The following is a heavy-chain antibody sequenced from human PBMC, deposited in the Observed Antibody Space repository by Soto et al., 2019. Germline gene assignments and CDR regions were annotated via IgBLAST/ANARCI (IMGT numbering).Heavy chain of an antibody. D-gene: IGHD6-6*01. CDR1: GGSISSYY. CDR3: ARDNDGAQFASSYNDL. V-gene: IGHV3-48*01. Sequence: LSLTCTVSGGSISSYYWSWVRQAPGKGLEWVSYISSSSGSIFYADSVRGRFTISRDNARNSVFLHLNSLRAEDTAVYYCARDNDGAQFASSYNDLWGQGTLVTVSS. CDR2: ISSSSGSI. J-gene: IGHJ5*02.